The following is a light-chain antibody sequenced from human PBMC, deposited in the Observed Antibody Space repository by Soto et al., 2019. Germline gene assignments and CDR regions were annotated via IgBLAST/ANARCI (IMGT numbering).Light chain of an antibody. Sequence: EIIMTQSPATLSVSPGEGATLSCRASQGIGSTLAWYQHKPGQTPRLLIYDTSTRATGVPARFSGSGSGTDFTLTISSLEPEDFAVYYCQQRSNWPPWTFGQGTKVDI. J-gene: IGKJ1*01. CDR2: DTS. CDR1: QGIGST. V-gene: IGKV3-11*01. CDR3: QQRSNWPPWT.